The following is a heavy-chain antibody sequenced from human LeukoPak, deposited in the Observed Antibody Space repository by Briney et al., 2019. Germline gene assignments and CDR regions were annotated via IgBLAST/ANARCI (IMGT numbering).Heavy chain of an antibody. Sequence: GGSLRLSCAASGFTFSTYWMHWIRQAPGKGLVWVSRINSDGKITNYADSVTGRFTISRDNAKSTLYLQMNSLRAEDTAVYYCARGNYYDAWGQGTLVTVSS. V-gene: IGHV3-74*01. CDR1: GFTFSTYW. D-gene: IGHD3-22*01. CDR3: ARGNYYDA. CDR2: INSDGKIT. J-gene: IGHJ5*02.